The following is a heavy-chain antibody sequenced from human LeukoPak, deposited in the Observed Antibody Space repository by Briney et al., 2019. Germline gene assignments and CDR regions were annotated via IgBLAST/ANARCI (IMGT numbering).Heavy chain of an antibody. J-gene: IGHJ4*02. CDR3: AKDDYYDSSGYYAD. CDR1: GFIVSNNY. V-gene: IGHV3-53*01. CDR2: PYRLGST. D-gene: IGHD3-22*01. Sequence: GGSLRLSCAASGFIVSNNYMTWVRQAPGKGLEWVSTPYRLGSTYYADSVKGRFTISRDNSKNTLYLQMNSLRAEDTAVYYCAKDDYYDSSGYYADWGQGTLVTVSS.